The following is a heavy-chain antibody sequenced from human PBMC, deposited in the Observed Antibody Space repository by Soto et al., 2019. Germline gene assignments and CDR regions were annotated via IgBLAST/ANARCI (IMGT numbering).Heavy chain of an antibody. CDR2: VSVSGGTT. CDR1: GFIFNNDA. V-gene: IGHV3-23*01. J-gene: IGHJ4*02. CDR3: AKGLYYYDSSGYRLFDY. D-gene: IGHD3-22*01. Sequence: GGSLRLSCGASGFIFNNDAMSWVRQAPGKGLEWVSTVSVSGGTTYYADSLKGRFTISRDNSKKTVYLQMNRLRADDTAIYYCAKGLYYYDSSGYRLFDYWGQGTLVTVSS.